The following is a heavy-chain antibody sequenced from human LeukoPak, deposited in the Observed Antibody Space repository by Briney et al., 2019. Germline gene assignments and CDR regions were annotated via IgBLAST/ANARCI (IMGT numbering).Heavy chain of an antibody. V-gene: IGHV1-69*13. J-gene: IGHJ6*02. D-gene: IGHD3-3*01. CDR1: GYTLTELS. CDR3: AREPRIAIFGVVRRVYGMDV. CDR2: IIPIFGTA. Sequence: SVKVSCKVSGYTLTELSMHWVRQAPGKGLEWMGGIIPIFGTANYAQKFQGRVTITADESTSTAYMELSSLRSEDTAVYYCAREPRIAIFGVVRRVYGMDVWGQGTTVTVSS.